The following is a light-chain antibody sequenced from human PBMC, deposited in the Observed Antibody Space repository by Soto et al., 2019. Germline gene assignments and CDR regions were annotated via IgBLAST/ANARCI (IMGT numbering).Light chain of an antibody. V-gene: IGKV1-5*01. CDR2: DAS. Sequence: DSPMTQSPSTLSASVGDRVTIPCRASQSISRWLAWYQQKPGKAPKLLIYDASNLESGVPPRFSGSGSGTEFSLTISSLQPDDFGTYYCQQYNYYWTFGQGTKVDI. CDR3: QQYNYYWT. J-gene: IGKJ1*01. CDR1: QSISRW.